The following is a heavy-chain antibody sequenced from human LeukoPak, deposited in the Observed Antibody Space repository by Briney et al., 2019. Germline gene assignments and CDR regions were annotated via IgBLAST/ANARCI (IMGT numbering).Heavy chain of an antibody. V-gene: IGHV1-18*01. J-gene: IGHJ6*02. CDR1: GYTFTSYG. Sequence: ASVKVSCKASGYTFTSYGISWVRQAPGQGLEWMGWISAYNGNTNYAQKLQGRVTMTTDTSTSTAYMELRSLRSDDTAVYYCARDHEYYYYYYGMDVWGQGTTVTVSS. CDR2: ISAYNGNT. CDR3: ARDHEYYYYYYGMDV.